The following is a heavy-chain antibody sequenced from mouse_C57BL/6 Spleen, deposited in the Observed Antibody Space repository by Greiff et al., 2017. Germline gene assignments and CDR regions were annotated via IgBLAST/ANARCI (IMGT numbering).Heavy chain of an antibody. J-gene: IGHJ3*01. V-gene: IGHV1-15*01. Sequence: VQLQLSGAELVRPGASVTLSCKASGYTFTDYEMHWVKQTPVHGLEWIGAIDPETGGTAYNQKFKGKAILTADKSSSTAYMELRRLTSEDSAVYYCTRTGYYAYWGQGTLVTVSA. CDR2: IDPETGGT. CDR3: TRTGYYAY. CDR1: GYTFTDYE. D-gene: IGHD2-3*01.